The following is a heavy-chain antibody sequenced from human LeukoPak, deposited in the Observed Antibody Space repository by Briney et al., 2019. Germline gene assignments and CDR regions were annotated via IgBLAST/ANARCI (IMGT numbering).Heavy chain of an antibody. CDR2: IYRSGST. Sequence: PSETLSLTCTVSGYSISSGYYWGWIRPPPGKGLEWIGSIYRSGSTYYNPSLKSRVTISVDTSKNQFSLKLSSVTAADTAVYYCARGRTPGYFDYWGQGTLVTVSS. V-gene: IGHV4-38-2*02. CDR3: ARGRTPGYFDY. J-gene: IGHJ4*02. CDR1: GYSISSGYY.